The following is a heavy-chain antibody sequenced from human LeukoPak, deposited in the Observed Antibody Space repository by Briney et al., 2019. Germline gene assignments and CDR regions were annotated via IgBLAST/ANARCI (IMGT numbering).Heavy chain of an antibody. CDR1: GFTFDDYA. J-gene: IGHJ6*03. Sequence: SLRLSCAASGFTFDDYAMHWVRQAPGKGLEWVSGITWNSDNIEYADSVKGRFTISRDNAKNSLYLQINSLRAEDMALYYCAKGGGGRLIYYYYMDVWDKGTTVTVSS. CDR2: ITWNSDNI. CDR3: AKGGGGRLIYYYYMDV. D-gene: IGHD3-16*01. V-gene: IGHV3-9*03.